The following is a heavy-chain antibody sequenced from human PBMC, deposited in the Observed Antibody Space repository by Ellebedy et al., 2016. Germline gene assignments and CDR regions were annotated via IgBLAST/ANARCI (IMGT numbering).Heavy chain of an antibody. CDR3: ARDKVGNRVFYFDS. J-gene: IGHJ4*02. CDR1: GFSVSDSY. CDR2: IYFGGTT. Sequence: GGSLRLSCTASGFSVSDSYMSWVRQAPGKGLEWVSVIYFGGTTYYTESVRGRFTISRDDSKNTVFLQMNSLTDEDTAVYFCARDKVGNRVFYFDSWGQGTLVTVSS. V-gene: IGHV3-53*01. D-gene: IGHD1-26*01.